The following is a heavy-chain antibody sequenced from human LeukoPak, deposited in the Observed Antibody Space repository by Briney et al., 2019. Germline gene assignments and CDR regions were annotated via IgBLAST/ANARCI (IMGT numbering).Heavy chain of an antibody. CDR1: GFSVSGYS. V-gene: IGHV3-48*02. CDR2: IRSSGSPT. J-gene: IGHJ4*02. CDR3: VRDPDALDY. Sequence: PGWYLRLSCAASGFSVSGYSMNWVRPAPGKGLEWVAYIRSSGSPTYHADSVKGRFTISRDIAKNSVYLQMNSLRDEDTAVYYCVRDPDALDYWGQGTLVTVSS.